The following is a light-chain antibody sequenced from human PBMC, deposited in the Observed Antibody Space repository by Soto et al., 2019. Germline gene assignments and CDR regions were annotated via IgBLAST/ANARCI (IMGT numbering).Light chain of an antibody. CDR3: CSYAGGSTYVV. V-gene: IGLV2-23*01. Sequence: QSVLTQPASVSGSPGQSITISCTGTSSDVGSYNLVSWYQLHPGKAPKNMIYEGSKRPSGVSNRFSGSKSGNTASLTISGLQAEDEADYYCCSYAGGSTYVVFGGGTKVTVL. CDR1: SSDVGSYNL. CDR2: EGS. J-gene: IGLJ2*01.